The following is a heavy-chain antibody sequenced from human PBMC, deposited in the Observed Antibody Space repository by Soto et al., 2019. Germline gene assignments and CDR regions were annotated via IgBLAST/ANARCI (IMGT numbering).Heavy chain of an antibody. CDR3: ARGYYDFWSGEWPGWFDP. D-gene: IGHD3-3*01. CDR1: GFTFSSYW. J-gene: IGHJ5*02. V-gene: IGHV3-74*01. Sequence: PGGSLRLSCSASGFTFSSYWMHWVRQAPGKGLVWVSRINSDGSSTSYADSVKGRFTISRDNAKNTLYLQMNSLRAEDTAVYYCARGYYDFWSGEWPGWFDPWGQGPLVTVSS. CDR2: INSDGSST.